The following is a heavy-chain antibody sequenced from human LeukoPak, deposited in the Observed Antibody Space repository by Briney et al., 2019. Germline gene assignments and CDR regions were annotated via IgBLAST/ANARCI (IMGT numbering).Heavy chain of an antibody. Sequence: PGGSLRLSCAASGFTVSSNYMSWVRQTPGKGLEWVSVIYSGGGTYYADSVKGRFTISRDNSKNTLYLQMNSLRAEDTAVYYCARDPSFDYSNYEGGYWGQGTLVTVSS. CDR2: IYSGGGT. CDR1: GFTVSSNY. D-gene: IGHD4-11*01. CDR3: ARDPSFDYSNYEGGY. V-gene: IGHV3-53*01. J-gene: IGHJ4*02.